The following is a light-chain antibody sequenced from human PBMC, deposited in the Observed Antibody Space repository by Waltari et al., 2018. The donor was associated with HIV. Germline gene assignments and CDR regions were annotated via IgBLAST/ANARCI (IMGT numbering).Light chain of an antibody. CDR1: NIGSKR. V-gene: IGLV3-21*04. Sequence: SYVLAQPPSVSVAPGKTARITCGGHNIGSKRVQRYRQKPGPAPVVVIYYDIDRPSGIPGRVSGSNAGNTATLTISRVEAGDEAGDYCQGWDSSSDAYVFGTGTKVTVL. J-gene: IGLJ1*01. CDR2: YDI. CDR3: QGWDSSSDAYV.